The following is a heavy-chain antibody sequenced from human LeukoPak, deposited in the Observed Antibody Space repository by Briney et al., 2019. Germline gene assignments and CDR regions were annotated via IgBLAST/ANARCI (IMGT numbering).Heavy chain of an antibody. V-gene: IGHV3-21*01. CDR1: GFTFDDYG. J-gene: IGHJ4*02. Sequence: GGSLRLSCAASGFTFDDYGMNWVRQAPAKGLEWVSSISSSSTYIYYADSVRGRFTISRGNAKNSLYLQMNSLRAEDTAVYYCAREGSGSHYEGGFGYWGQGTLVTVSS. CDR2: ISSSSTYI. D-gene: IGHD1-26*01. CDR3: AREGSGSHYEGGFGY.